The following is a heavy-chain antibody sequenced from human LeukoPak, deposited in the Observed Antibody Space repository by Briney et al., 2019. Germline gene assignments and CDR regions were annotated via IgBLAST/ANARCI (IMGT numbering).Heavy chain of an antibody. J-gene: IGHJ5*02. CDR1: GGSISSSNW. V-gene: IGHV4-4*02. D-gene: IGHD3-10*01. CDR3: ASYKLLWFGESSPFDP. Sequence: PSETRSLTCAVSGGSISSSNWWSWVRQPPGKGLEWIGEIFHSGSTNYNPSLKSRVTISVDKSKNQFSLKLSSVTAADTAVYYCASYKLLWFGESSPFDPWGQGTLVTVSS. CDR2: IFHSGST.